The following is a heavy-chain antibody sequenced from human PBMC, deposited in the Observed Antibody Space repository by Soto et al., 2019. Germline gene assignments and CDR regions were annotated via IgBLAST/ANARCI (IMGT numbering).Heavy chain of an antibody. CDR3: ATRRAGSGSDFDN. D-gene: IGHD3-10*01. CDR2: ISGSGADS. V-gene: IGHV3-23*01. J-gene: IGHJ1*01. Sequence: EVPLLESGGGLVQPGGSLRLSCAASGFTFSSYAMAWVRQAPGKGLDWVSSISGSGADSYYADSVKGRFTISRDSLKNRLYLQMDTLRPDDTAVYYCATRRAGSGSDFDNWGQGTLVTVSS. CDR1: GFTFSSYA.